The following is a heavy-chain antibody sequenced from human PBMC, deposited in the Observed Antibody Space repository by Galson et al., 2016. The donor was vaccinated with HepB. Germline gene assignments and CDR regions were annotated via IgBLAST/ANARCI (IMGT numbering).Heavy chain of an antibody. CDR3: GKHGGFDY. CDR1: GFTFSSYS. J-gene: IGHJ4*02. Sequence: SLRLSCAASGFTFSSYSMNWVRQAPGKGLELVSFISSNSSYIYYRDSVKGRFTISRDNSKNTLYSYMNSLRAGDTAVYYCGKHGGFDYWGQGALVTVSS. V-gene: IGHV3-21*04. CDR2: ISSNSSYI. D-gene: IGHD3-16*01.